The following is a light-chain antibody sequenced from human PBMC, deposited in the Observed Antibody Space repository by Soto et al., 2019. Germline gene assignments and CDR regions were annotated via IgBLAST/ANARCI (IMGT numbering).Light chain of an antibody. Sequence: QSVLTQPASVSGSPGQSITISCTGTNSDVGTSNLVSWYQQHPGKAPKLMIHEVSQRPSGVSNRFSGSKSANTASLTISGLQAEDEADYYCCSKAGGPWVFGGGTKLTVL. CDR1: NSDVGTSNL. V-gene: IGLV2-23*02. CDR3: CSKAGGPWV. CDR2: EVS. J-gene: IGLJ3*02.